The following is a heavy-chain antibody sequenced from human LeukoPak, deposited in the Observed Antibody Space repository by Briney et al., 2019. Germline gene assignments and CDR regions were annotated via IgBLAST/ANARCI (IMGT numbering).Heavy chain of an antibody. CDR1: GYTFTTYA. D-gene: IGHD3-22*01. J-gene: IGHJ4*02. V-gene: IGHV1-18*01. CDR3: ARGYYYDSSGYGS. Sequence: ASVKVSCKASGYTFTTYAITWMRQAPGQGLEWMGWISAYNGNTNYAQKLQGRVTMTTDTSTSTAYMELRSLRPDDTAVYYCARGYYYDSSGYGSWGQGTLVTVSS. CDR2: ISAYNGNT.